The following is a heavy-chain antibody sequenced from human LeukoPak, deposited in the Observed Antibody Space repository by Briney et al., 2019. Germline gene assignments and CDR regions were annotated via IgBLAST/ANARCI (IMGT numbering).Heavy chain of an antibody. D-gene: IGHD3-10*01. J-gene: IGHJ4*02. CDR3: ARDKKGWFGELLYLLDY. CDR1: GYTFTGYY. V-gene: IGHV1-2*02. Sequence: ASVKVSCKASGYTFTGYYMRWVRQAPGQGLEWMGWINPNSGGTNYAQKFQGRVTMTRDTSNSTAYMELSRLRSDDTAVYYCARDKKGWFGELLYLLDYWGQGTLVTVSS. CDR2: INPNSGGT.